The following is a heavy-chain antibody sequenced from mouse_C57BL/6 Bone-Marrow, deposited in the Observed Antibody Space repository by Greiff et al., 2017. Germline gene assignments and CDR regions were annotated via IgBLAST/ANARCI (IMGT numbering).Heavy chain of an antibody. CDR3: ARRGYGYGSSYDWYFDV. CDR2: IYWDDDK. Sequence: QVTLKESGPGILQSSQTLSLTCSFSGFSLSTSGMGVSWIRQPSGKGLEWLAHIYWDDDKRYNPSLKSRLTISKDTSRNQVFLKITSVDTADTATYYCARRGYGYGSSYDWYFDVWGTGTTVTVSS. CDR1: GFSLSTSGMG. D-gene: IGHD1-1*01. J-gene: IGHJ1*03. V-gene: IGHV8-12*01.